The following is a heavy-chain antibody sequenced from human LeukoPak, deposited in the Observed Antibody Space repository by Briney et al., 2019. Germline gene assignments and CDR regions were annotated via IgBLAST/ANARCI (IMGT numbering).Heavy chain of an antibody. CDR2: IIPIFGTA. D-gene: IGHD2-8*01. CDR1: GYTLTELS. J-gene: IGHJ4*02. Sequence: GASVKVSCKVSGYTLTELSMHWVRQAPGQGLEWMGGIIPIFGTANYAQKFQGRVTITADESTSTVYMELSSLRSEDTAVYYCARTLRGTNGYTFDYWGQGTLVTVSS. V-gene: IGHV1-69*13. CDR3: ARTLRGTNGYTFDY.